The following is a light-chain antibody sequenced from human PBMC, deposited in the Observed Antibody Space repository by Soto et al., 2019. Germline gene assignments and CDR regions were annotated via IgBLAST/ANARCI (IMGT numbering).Light chain of an antibody. CDR1: QGVSYW. V-gene: IGKV1-12*01. Sequence: DIQMTQSPSSVSASVGDRVTITCRASQGVSYWLAWYQQKPGKAPKLLIYAASSLQSGVPSRFSGVGSGTDFSLPLRSLQPEDFATYYCQQANSFPFTFGQGTKLEIK. CDR2: AAS. J-gene: IGKJ2*01. CDR3: QQANSFPFT.